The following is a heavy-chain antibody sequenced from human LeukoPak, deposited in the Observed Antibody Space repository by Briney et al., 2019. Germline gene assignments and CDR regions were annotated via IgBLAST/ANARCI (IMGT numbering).Heavy chain of an antibody. CDR2: ISNSGST. J-gene: IGHJ4*02. D-gene: IGHD1-26*01. Sequence: PGGSLRLSCAASGFTFSDYYMNWIRQAPGKGLEWLSYISNSGSTSYADSVKGRFTISRDNGKNALYLQMNTLRDEDTAVYYCARDLELGFWGQGTLVTVSS. CDR1: GFTFSDYY. CDR3: ARDLELGF. V-gene: IGHV3-11*01.